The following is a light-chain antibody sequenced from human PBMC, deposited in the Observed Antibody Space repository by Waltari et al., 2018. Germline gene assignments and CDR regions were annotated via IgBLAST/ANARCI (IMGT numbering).Light chain of an antibody. J-gene: IGKJ2*02. CDR3: QQYFSGCT. CDR1: QGIAFY. V-gene: IGKV1-39*01. Sequence: DIQMTQSPSSLSASIGDRVTITCRTSQGIAFYLNWYQQKPGQAPKLLIYRASNLQSGVPSRFSGRGSGTDFTLSISSLQPEDFATYYCQQYFSGCTFGQGTNLEIK. CDR2: RAS.